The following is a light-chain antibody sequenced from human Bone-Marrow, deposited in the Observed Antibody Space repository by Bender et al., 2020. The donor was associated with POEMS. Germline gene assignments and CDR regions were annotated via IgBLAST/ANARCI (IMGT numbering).Light chain of an antibody. J-gene: IGLJ3*02. CDR2: NNS. CDR3: ATWDDSLNGWV. CDR1: NSKFGSYP. Sequence: QSVLTQPPSASGTPGQRVTISCSGSNSKFGSYPVNWYQQLPGAAPKLVIFNNSQRPSGVPDRFSGSNSGTSASLAISGLLSDDEADFYCATWDDSLNGWVFGGGTKLTVL. V-gene: IGLV1-44*01.